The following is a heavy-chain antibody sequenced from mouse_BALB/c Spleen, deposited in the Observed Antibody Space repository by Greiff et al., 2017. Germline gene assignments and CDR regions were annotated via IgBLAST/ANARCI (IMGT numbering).Heavy chain of an antibody. CDR2: INPSTGYT. J-gene: IGHJ2*01. D-gene: IGHD2-13*01. V-gene: IGHV1-7*01. Sequence: QVQLQQSGAELAKPGASVKMSCKASGYTFTSYWMHWVKQRPGQGLEWIGYINPSTGYTEYNQKFKDKATLTADKSSSTAYMQLSSLTSEDSAVYYCARERDYWGYFDYWGQGTTLTVSS. CDR3: ARERDYWGYFDY. CDR1: GYTFTSYW.